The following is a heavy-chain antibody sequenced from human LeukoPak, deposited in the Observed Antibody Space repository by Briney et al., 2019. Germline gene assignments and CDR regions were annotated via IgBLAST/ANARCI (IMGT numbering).Heavy chain of an antibody. J-gene: IGHJ6*03. V-gene: IGHV3-21*01. CDR2: ISSSSSYI. CDR1: GFTFSSYS. Sequence: GGSLRLSCAASGFTFSSYSMNWVRQAPGKGLEWVSSISSSSSYIYYADSVKGRFTISRDNAKNSLYLQMNSLRAEDTAVYYCARDSPDIYYYYMDVWGKGTTVTVSS. D-gene: IGHD1-14*01. CDR3: ARDSPDIYYYYMDV.